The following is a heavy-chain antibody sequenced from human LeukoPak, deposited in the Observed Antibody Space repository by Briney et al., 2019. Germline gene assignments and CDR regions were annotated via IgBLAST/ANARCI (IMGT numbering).Heavy chain of an antibody. CDR2: INPSGGST. V-gene: IGHV1-46*01. Sequence: ASVEVSCKASGYTFTNYGISWVRQAPGQGLEWMGIINPSGGSTSYAQKFQGRVTMTRDTSTSTVYMELSSLRSEDTAVYYCARASGGTMIVVVIHDAFDIWGQGTMVTVSS. D-gene: IGHD3-22*01. CDR3: ARASGGTMIVVVIHDAFDI. J-gene: IGHJ3*02. CDR1: GYTFTNYG.